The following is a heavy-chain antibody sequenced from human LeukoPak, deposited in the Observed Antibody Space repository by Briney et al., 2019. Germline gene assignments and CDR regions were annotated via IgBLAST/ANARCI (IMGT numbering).Heavy chain of an antibody. CDR2: ISGIGGIT. D-gene: IGHD6-13*01. CDR1: GFTFSSYA. Sequence: PGGSLRLSCAASGFTFSSYAMSWVRQAPGKGLEWVSAISGIGGITYYAESVKGRFTISRDNSKTTLYLQMNSLRAEDTAVYYCAKGDSSSRYRGAFDIWGQGTMVTVSS. J-gene: IGHJ3*02. V-gene: IGHV3-23*01. CDR3: AKGDSSSRYRGAFDI.